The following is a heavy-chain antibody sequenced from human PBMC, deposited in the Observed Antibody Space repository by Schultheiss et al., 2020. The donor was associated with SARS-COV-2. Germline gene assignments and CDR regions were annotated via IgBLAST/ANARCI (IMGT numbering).Heavy chain of an antibody. CDR1: GFTFSNAW. CDR2: IKSKTDGGTT. Sequence: GGSLRLSCAASGFTFSNAWMSWVRQAPGKGLEWVGRIKSKTDGGTTDYAAPVKGRFTISRDDSKNTLYLQMNSLKTEDTAVYYCARGRYSYGLSYWGQGTLVTVSS. V-gene: IGHV3-15*01. CDR3: ARGRYSYGLSY. D-gene: IGHD5-18*01. J-gene: IGHJ4*02.